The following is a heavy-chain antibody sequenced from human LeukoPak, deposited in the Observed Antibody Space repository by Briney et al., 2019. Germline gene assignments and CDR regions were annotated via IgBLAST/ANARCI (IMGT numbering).Heavy chain of an antibody. J-gene: IGHJ3*02. CDR3: ARGRIRITIFGVARKKTDAFDI. V-gene: IGHV4-34*01. Sequence: SETLSLTCAVYGGSFSGYYWSWIRQPPGKGLEWIGEINHSGSTNYNPSLKSRVTISVDTSKSQFSLKLSSVTAADTAVYYCARGRIRITIFGVARKKTDAFDIWGQGTMVTVSS. CDR1: GGSFSGYY. D-gene: IGHD3-3*01. CDR2: INHSGST.